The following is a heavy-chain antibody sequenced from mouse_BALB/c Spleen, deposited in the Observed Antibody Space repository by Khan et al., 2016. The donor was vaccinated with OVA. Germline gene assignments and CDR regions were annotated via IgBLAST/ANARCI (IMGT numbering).Heavy chain of an antibody. Sequence: VQLKESGPELVKPGASVKMSCKASGYSFTNYIIHWVKQEPGQGLEWIGYINPHNDGAKYNEKFKGKATLTSDKSSSTAYMEISGLTSEDSAVYYCARDYGRSFWFAYWGQGTLVTVSA. V-gene: IGHV1S136*01. CDR1: GYSFTNYI. D-gene: IGHD1-1*01. CDR3: ARDYGRSFWFAY. CDR2: INPHNDGA. J-gene: IGHJ3*01.